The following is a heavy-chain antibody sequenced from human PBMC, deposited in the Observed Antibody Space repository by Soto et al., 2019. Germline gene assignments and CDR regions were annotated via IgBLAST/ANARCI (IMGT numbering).Heavy chain of an antibody. J-gene: IGHJ6*02. D-gene: IGHD7-27*01. CDR1: GFSLSSATMG. CDR2: IFSNDEK. V-gene: IGHV2-26*01. Sequence: SGPTLVNPTETLTLTCTVSGFSLSSATMGVSWIRQPPGKALEWLAHIFSNDEKSYSTSLKSRLTISKDTSKSQVVLTMTNMDPVDTATYYCARHRLGWQAHDYYYYGMDVWGQGTTVTVSS. CDR3: ARHRLGWQAHDYYYYGMDV.